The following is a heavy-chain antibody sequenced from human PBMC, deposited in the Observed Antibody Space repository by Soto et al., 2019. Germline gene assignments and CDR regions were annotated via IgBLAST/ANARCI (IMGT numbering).Heavy chain of an antibody. D-gene: IGHD3-9*01. CDR2: ISGSGGST. CDR3: AKLNYDILTGYTDV. V-gene: IGHV3-23*01. J-gene: IGHJ6*02. Sequence: PGGSLRLSXAASGFTFSSYAMSWVRQAPGKGLEWVSGISGSGGSTYYADSVKGRFTISRDNSKNTLYLQMNSLRAEDTAVYYCAKLNYDILTGYTDVWGQGTTVTVSS. CDR1: GFTFSSYA.